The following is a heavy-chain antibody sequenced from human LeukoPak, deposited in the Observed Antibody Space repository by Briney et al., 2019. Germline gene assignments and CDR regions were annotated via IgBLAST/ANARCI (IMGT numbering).Heavy chain of an antibody. Sequence: ASVKVSCKASGYTFIGYYIHWVRQAPGQGLEWMGWINPNSGGTNYAQKFQGRVTMTRDTSISTAYMELSSLRSEDTAVYYCASRGYGSGSYYGSDYWGQGTLVTVSS. V-gene: IGHV1-2*02. J-gene: IGHJ4*02. CDR1: GYTFIGYY. CDR3: ASRGYGSGSYYGSDY. CDR2: INPNSGGT. D-gene: IGHD3-10*01.